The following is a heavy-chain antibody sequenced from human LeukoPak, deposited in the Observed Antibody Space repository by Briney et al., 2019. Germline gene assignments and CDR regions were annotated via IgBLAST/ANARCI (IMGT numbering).Heavy chain of an antibody. D-gene: IGHD6-19*01. CDR3: ARGGYSSGWIFDY. CDR2: ISWNSGSI. J-gene: IGHJ4*02. V-gene: IGHV3-9*01. CDR1: GFTFDDYA. Sequence: PGKSLRLSCAASGFTFDDYAMHWVRQAPGKGLEWVSGISWNSGSIGYADSVKGRFTISRDNAKNSLYLQMNSLRAEDTAVYYCARGGYSSGWIFDYWGQGTLVTVSS.